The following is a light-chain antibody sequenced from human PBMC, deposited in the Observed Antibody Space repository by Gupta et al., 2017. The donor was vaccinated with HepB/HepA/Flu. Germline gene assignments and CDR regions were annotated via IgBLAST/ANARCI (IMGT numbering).Light chain of an antibody. V-gene: IGKV3-15*01. Sequence: EIVMTQSPDTLSVSPGERATLSCRASQSVNTNLAWYQQKPGQAPRLLMYGASTRAAGIPARFSGSGSGTEFTLTITSRQSEDFALYYCQQYHNWPPLTFGQGTRLEIK. J-gene: IGKJ5*01. CDR3: QQYHNWPPLT. CDR1: QSVNTN. CDR2: GAS.